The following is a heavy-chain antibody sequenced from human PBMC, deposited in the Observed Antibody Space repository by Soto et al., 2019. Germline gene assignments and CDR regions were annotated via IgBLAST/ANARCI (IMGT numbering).Heavy chain of an antibody. CDR3: TRDQGGSYDSWFDP. J-gene: IGHJ5*02. CDR2: ISSGSAFI. CDR1: FTFSMYS. V-gene: IGHV3-21*01. D-gene: IGHD1-26*01. Sequence: EVQVVESGGGLVKPGGSLRLSCNFTFSMYSMNWVRQAPGKGLEWVASISSGSAFIKYADSVKGRFSISRDNAKNSVSLQMNSLRAEDTAMCYCTRDQGGSYDSWFDPWGRGTLVTVSS.